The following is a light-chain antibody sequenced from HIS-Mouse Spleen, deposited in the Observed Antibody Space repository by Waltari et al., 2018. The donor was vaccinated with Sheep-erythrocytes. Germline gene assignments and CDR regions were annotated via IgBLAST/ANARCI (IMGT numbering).Light chain of an antibody. J-gene: IGLJ1*01. Sequence: QSALTQPRPVSGSPGPSVTISCPGPSRDVGGYNYVPVYQQHPGKAPKLMIYDVSKRPSGVPDRFSGSKSGNTASLTISGLQAEDEADYYCCSYAGSYNHVFATGTKVTVL. V-gene: IGLV2-11*01. CDR1: SRDVGGYNY. CDR2: DVS. CDR3: CSYAGSYNHV.